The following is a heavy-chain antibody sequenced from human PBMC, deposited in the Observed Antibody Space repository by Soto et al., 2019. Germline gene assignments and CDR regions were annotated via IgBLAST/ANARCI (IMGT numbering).Heavy chain of an antibody. CDR2: ISDNGGTT. D-gene: IGHD6-13*01. CDR3: AKDPQHLIVYFDY. Sequence: GGSLRLSCAASEFTFSNYAMSWFRQAPGKGLEWVSSISDNGGTTYYADSVKGRFTISRDNSKNTLYLQMNSLRAEDTAVYYWAKDPQHLIVYFDYWGQVTQVTVAS. J-gene: IGHJ4*02. CDR1: EFTFSNYA. V-gene: IGHV3-23*01.